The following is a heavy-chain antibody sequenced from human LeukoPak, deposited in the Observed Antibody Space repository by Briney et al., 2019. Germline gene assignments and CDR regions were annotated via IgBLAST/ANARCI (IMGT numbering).Heavy chain of an antibody. CDR3: ARVCYDYVWGSYRFNWFDP. J-gene: IGHJ5*02. CDR1: GFTFSSYS. D-gene: IGHD3-16*02. CDR2: ISSSSSYI. V-gene: IGHV3-21*01. Sequence: PGGSLRLSCAASGFTFSSYSMNWVRQAPGKGLEWVSSISSSSSYIYYADSVKGRFTISRDNAKNSLYLQMNSLRAEDTAVYYCARVCYDYVWGSYRFNWFDPWGQGTLVTVSS.